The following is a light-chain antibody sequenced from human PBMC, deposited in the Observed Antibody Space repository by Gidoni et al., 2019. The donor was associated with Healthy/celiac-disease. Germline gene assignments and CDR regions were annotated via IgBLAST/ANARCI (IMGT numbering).Light chain of an antibody. V-gene: IGKV1-39*01. J-gene: IGKJ1*01. Sequence: DIQLTQSPSSLSASVGDRVTSTCRASQSISSDLNWYQQKPGKAPKLLIYAASSLQRWVPSRFSGSGSGTDFALTISSLQPKDFAPYYCQPSYSTPRTFGQGTKVEIK. CDR2: AAS. CDR3: QPSYSTPRT. CDR1: QSISSD.